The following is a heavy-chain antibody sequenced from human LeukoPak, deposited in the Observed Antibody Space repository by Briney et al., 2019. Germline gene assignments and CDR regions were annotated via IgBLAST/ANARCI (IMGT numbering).Heavy chain of an antibody. CDR2: ISGSGGST. V-gene: IGHV3-23*01. CDR1: GFTFSSYA. J-gene: IGHJ4*02. Sequence: QTGGSLRLSCAASGFTFSSYAMSWVRQAPGKGLEWVSAISGSGGSTYYADSVKGRFTISRDNSKNTLYLQMNSLRAEDTAVYYCARDPEHTAMVWGPFDYWGQGTLVTVSS. D-gene: IGHD5-18*01. CDR3: ARDPEHTAMVWGPFDY.